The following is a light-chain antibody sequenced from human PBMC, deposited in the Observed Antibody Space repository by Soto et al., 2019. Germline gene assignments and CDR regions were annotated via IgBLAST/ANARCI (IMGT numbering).Light chain of an antibody. J-gene: IGLJ3*02. CDR2: EVS. V-gene: IGLV2-8*01. Sequence: QSVLTQPPSASGSPGQSVTISCTGTSSDVGGYNYVSWYQQYPGKAPKLMIYEVSKRPSGVPDRFSGSKSGKTASLTVSGLQPEDEADYYCTSYAGSNIWVFGGGTTLTVL. CDR3: TSYAGSNIWV. CDR1: SSDVGGYNY.